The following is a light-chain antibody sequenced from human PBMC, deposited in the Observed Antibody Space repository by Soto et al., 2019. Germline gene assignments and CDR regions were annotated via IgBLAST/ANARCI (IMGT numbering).Light chain of an antibody. V-gene: IGKV1-8*01. Sequence: AIRMTQSPSSFSASTGDRVTITSRASQSISSSLAWYQQKPGKAPKLLIHAASTSQSGVPSRFSGSGSGTDFTLTISCLQSEDFATYYCQQYYSYPLTFGGGTKVDIK. J-gene: IGKJ4*01. CDR2: AAS. CDR1: QSISSS. CDR3: QQYYSYPLT.